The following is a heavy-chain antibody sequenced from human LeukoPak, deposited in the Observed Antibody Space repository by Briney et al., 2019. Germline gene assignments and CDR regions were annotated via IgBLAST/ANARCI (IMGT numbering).Heavy chain of an antibody. J-gene: IGHJ4*02. D-gene: IGHD3-22*01. CDR1: GGSISSSNW. V-gene: IGHV4-4*02. CDR2: IYHSGST. Sequence: PSETLSLTCTVSGGSISSSNWWSWVRQPPGKGLEWIGEIYHSGSTNYNPSLKSRVTISVDKSKNQFSLKLSSVTAADTAVYYRARGWLLNATFDYWGQGTLVTVSS. CDR3: ARGWLLNATFDY.